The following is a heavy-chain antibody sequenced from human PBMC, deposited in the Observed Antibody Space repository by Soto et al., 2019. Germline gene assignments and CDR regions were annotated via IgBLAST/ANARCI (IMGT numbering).Heavy chain of an antibody. CDR1: GFTFSDYY. D-gene: IGHD2-15*01. V-gene: IGHV3-11*05. J-gene: IGHJ6*02. Sequence: QVQLVESGGGLVKPGGSLRLSCAASGFTFSDYYMSWIRQAPGKGLEWVSYISSSSSYTNYADSVKGRFTISRDNAKNSLYLQMNRLRAEDTAVYYCARAREDIVVVVAPPGRFYGMDVWGQGTTVTVSS. CDR3: ARAREDIVVVVAPPGRFYGMDV. CDR2: ISSSSSYT.